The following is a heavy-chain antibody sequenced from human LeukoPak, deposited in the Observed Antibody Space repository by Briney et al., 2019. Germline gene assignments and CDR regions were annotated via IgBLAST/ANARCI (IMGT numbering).Heavy chain of an antibody. CDR1: GGSFSGYY. Sequence: PSDPLSLTCAVNGGSFSGYYWSWIRQPPGKGLEWIGEINHSGSTNYNPSLKSRVTISVDTSKNQFSLKLSSVTAADTAVYYCARGGRSYFQSNFDYWGQGTLVTVSS. V-gene: IGHV4-34*01. CDR3: ARGGRSYFQSNFDY. J-gene: IGHJ4*02. CDR2: INHSGST. D-gene: IGHD1-26*01.